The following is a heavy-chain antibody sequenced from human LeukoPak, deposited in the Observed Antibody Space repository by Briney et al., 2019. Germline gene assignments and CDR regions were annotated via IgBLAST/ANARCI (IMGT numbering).Heavy chain of an antibody. Sequence: SETLSLTCTVSGYSISSGYYWGWIRQPPGKGLEWIGSIYHSGSTYYNPSLKSRVTISVDTSKNQFSLKLSSVTAADTAVYYCARDLRYFDWLLPDNNWFDPWGQGTLVTVSS. CDR2: IYHSGST. J-gene: IGHJ5*02. V-gene: IGHV4-38-2*02. D-gene: IGHD3-9*01. CDR1: GYSISSGYY. CDR3: ARDLRYFDWLLPDNNWFDP.